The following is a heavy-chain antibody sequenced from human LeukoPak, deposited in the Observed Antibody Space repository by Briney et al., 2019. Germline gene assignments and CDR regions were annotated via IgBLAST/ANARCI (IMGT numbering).Heavy chain of an antibody. CDR3: AKDPDSSGWLVDY. CDR1: GFTFGDYA. Sequence: PGGSLRLSCTASGFTFGDYAMSWFRQAPGKGLEWVSAISGSGGSTYYADSVKGRFTISRDNSKNTLYLQMNSLRAEDTAVYYCAKDPDSSGWLVDYWGQGTLVTVSS. V-gene: IGHV3-23*01. J-gene: IGHJ4*02. CDR2: ISGSGGST. D-gene: IGHD6-19*01.